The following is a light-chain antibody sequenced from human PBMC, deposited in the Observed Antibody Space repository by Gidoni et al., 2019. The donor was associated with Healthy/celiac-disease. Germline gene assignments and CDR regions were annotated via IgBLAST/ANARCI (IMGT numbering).Light chain of an antibody. Sequence: DIQRQSPSSLSASVGDRVTITCRASQSISSYLNWYQQKPGKAPKLLIYAASSLQSGVPSRFSGSGSGTDFTLTISSLQPEDFATYYCQQSYSTPWTFGQGTKVEIK. J-gene: IGKJ1*01. CDR2: AAS. CDR3: QQSYSTPWT. CDR1: QSISSY. V-gene: IGKV1-39*01.